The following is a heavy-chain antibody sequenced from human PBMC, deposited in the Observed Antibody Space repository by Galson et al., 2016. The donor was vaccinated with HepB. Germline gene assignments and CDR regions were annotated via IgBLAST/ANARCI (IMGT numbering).Heavy chain of an antibody. V-gene: IGHV5-51*01. CDR1: GYSFPSFW. J-gene: IGHJ3*02. D-gene: IGHD1-26*01. Sequence: QSGAEVKKPGESLKISCKGSGYSFPSFWLGWVRQMPGKGLEWMGIIYPDDSDVRYSPSFQGHVTLSVDKSITTAYLHWVSLKASDTAMYYCASRARWELGPSGAFDIWGQGTMVIVSS. CDR3: ASRARWELGPSGAFDI. CDR2: IYPDDSDV.